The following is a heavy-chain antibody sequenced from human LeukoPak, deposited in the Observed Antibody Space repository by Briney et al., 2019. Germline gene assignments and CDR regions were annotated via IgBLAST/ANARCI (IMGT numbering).Heavy chain of an antibody. CDR3: ARHGSAYSFDY. V-gene: IGHV4-59*08. D-gene: IGHD6-25*01. J-gene: IGHJ4*02. CDR2: IDYSGST. Sequence: PSETLSLTCTVSGVSISTYHWSWIRQPPGKGLEWIGYIDYSGSTKNPSLKSRVSISVDTSKNQFSLKLSSVTAADTAVYLCARHGSAYSFDYWGQGTLVTVSS. CDR1: GVSISTYH.